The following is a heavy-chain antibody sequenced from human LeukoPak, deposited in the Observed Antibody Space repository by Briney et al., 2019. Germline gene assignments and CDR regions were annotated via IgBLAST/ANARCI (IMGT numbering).Heavy chain of an antibody. J-gene: IGHJ4*02. Sequence: GGSLRLSCAASGFTFSHFAMSWVRQAPGKGLHWVSTISGSGNKTYYADSVKGRFTISRDNSKNTLYLQMTGLRADDTAVYYCAKLKRVGIAPFDDWGQGTLVTVSS. CDR2: ISGSGNKT. D-gene: IGHD3-10*01. V-gene: IGHV3-23*01. CDR3: AKLKRVGIAPFDD. CDR1: GFTFSHFA.